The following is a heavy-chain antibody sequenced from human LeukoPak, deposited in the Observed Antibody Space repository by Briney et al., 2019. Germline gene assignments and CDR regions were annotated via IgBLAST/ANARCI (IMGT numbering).Heavy chain of an antibody. Sequence: GGSLRLSCKDFGLTFDDYGMSWVRQVPGKGLEWVCGINWDGGNTHCADSVKGRFDISRDNAKNSLFLQMSSLRAEDTALYYCARDVSSNWYSFNFWGQGTQVTVTP. D-gene: IGHD6-13*01. V-gene: IGHV3-20*04. J-gene: IGHJ4*02. CDR2: INWDGGNT. CDR1: GLTFDDYG. CDR3: ARDVSSNWYSFNF.